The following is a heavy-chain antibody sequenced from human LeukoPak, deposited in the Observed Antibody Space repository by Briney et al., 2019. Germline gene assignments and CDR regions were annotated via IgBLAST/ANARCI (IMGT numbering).Heavy chain of an antibody. Sequence: GGSLRLSCAVSGFTFSNYNMNWVRQAPGKGLEWVSYISSSSSTIYYADSVKGRFTISRDNAKNSLYLQMNSLRAEDTAVYYCARDDYCSSSSCYRSSDHWGQGTLVTVSS. CDR1: GFTFSNYN. V-gene: IGHV3-48*01. CDR3: ARDDYCSSSSCYRSSDH. CDR2: ISSSSSTI. D-gene: IGHD2-2*01. J-gene: IGHJ4*02.